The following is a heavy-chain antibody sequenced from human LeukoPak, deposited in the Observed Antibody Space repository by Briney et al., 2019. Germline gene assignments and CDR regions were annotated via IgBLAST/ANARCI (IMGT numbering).Heavy chain of an antibody. CDR2: IYHSGST. D-gene: IGHD3-22*01. CDR1: GGSISSGGYY. V-gene: IGHV4-30-2*01. CDR3: ARVVRYYDSSGYTNTPYYFDF. Sequence: SETLSLTCTVSGGSISSGGYYWSWIRQPPGKGLEWIGYIYHSGSTYYNPSLKSRVTISVDRSKNQFYLKLSSVTAADTAVYYCARVVRYYDSSGYTNTPYYFDFWGQGILVTVSS. J-gene: IGHJ4*02.